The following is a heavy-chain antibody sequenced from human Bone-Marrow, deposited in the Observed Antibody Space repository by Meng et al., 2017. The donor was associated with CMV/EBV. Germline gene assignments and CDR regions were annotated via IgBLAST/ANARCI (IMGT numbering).Heavy chain of an antibody. CDR3: ARAFDTSGYYRYFDY. CDR2: ISSSSTYI. CDR1: GFTFSSYS. J-gene: IGHJ4*02. Sequence: GESLKISCAASGFTFSSYSMNWVRQAPGKGLEWVSAISSSSTYIYYADSVKGRVTISRDNAKDSLYLQMNSLRAEDTAIYYCARAFDTSGYYRYFDYWGQGILVTVSS. D-gene: IGHD3-22*01. V-gene: IGHV3-21*01.